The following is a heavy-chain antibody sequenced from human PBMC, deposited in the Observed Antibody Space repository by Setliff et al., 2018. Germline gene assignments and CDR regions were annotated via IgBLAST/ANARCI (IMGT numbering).Heavy chain of an antibody. D-gene: IGHD2-2*01. CDR3: ARVARVVLSRNAFDI. J-gene: IGHJ3*02. CDR1: GGSFNSYY. V-gene: IGHV4-34*09. CDR2: INQSGST. Sequence: SETLSLTCAVYGGSFNSYYWSWIRQPPGKGLEWIGEINQSGSTYYNPSLKSRVTISVDTSKNQFSLKLSSVTAADTAVYYCARVARVVLSRNAFDIWGQGTMVT.